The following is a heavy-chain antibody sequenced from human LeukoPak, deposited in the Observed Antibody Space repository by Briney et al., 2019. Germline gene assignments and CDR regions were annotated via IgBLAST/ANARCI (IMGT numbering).Heavy chain of an antibody. CDR2: ISYDGSNK. D-gene: IGHD4-11*01. CDR1: GFTFSSYG. J-gene: IGHJ3*02. V-gene: IGHV3-30*18. Sequence: GGSLRLSCAASGFTFSSYGMHWVRQAPGKGLEWVAVISYDGSNKYYADSVKGRFTISRDNSKNTLYLQMNSLRAEDTAVYYCAKATTVIENAFDIWGQGTMVTVSS. CDR3: AKATTVIENAFDI.